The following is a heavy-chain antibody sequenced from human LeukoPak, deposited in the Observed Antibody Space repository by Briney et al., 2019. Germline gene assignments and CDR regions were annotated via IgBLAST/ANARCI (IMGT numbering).Heavy chain of an antibody. D-gene: IGHD2-15*01. Sequence: SETLSLTCTVSGGSISSYYWSWIRQPPGKGLEWIGYIYYSGSTNYNPSLKSRVTISVDTSKNQFSLKLSSVTAADTAVYYCARVDIAGWFDPWGQGTLVTVSS. J-gene: IGHJ5*02. CDR2: IYYSGST. CDR3: ARVDIAGWFDP. CDR1: GGSISSYY. V-gene: IGHV4-59*12.